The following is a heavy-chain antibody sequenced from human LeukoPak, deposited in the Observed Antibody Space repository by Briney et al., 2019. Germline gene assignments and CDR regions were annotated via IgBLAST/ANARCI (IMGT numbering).Heavy chain of an antibody. J-gene: IGHJ2*01. D-gene: IGHD3-10*01. CDR2: IIEIGNA. Sequence: SETLSLTCALYGGSFSSYSWSWTWIRQTPEKGLEWIGEIIEIGNANYNPSLKSRVTIDLDTSKNQFSLKLTSMTAADTAMYYCARGYYPPRWYFDLWGRGTLVTVSS. CDR1: GGSFSSYS. V-gene: IGHV4-34*01. CDR3: ARGYYPPRWYFDL.